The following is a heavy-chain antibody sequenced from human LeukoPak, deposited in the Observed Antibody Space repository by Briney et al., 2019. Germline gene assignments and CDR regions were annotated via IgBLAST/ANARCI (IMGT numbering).Heavy chain of an antibody. CDR3: ARDTARITIFGVAKYMDV. CDR1: GYTFTGYY. V-gene: IGHV1-2*02. D-gene: IGHD3-3*01. Sequence: ASVKVSCKASGYTFTGYYMHWVRQAPGQGLDWMGWINPNSGGTNCAQKFQGRVTMTRDTSISIAYMELSRLRSDDTAVYYCARDTARITIFGVAKYMDVWGKGTTVTVSS. J-gene: IGHJ6*03. CDR2: INPNSGGT.